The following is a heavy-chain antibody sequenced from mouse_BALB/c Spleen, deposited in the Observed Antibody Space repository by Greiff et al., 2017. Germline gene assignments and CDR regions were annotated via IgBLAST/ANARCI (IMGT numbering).Heavy chain of an antibody. CDR3: ARNGKGYAMDY. CDR1: GYAFSSYW. J-gene: IGHJ4*01. V-gene: IGHV1-80*01. Sequence: QVHVKQSGAELVRPGSSVKISCKASGYAFSSYWMNWVKQRPGQGLEWIGQIYPGDGDTNYNGKFKGKATLTADKSSSTAYMQLSSLTSEDSAVYFCARNGKGYAMDYWGQGTSVTVSS. D-gene: IGHD2-1*01. CDR2: IYPGDGDT.